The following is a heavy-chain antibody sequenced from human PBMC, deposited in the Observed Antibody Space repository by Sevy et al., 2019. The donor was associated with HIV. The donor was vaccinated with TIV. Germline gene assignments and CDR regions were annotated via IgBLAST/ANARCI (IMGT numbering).Heavy chain of an antibody. J-gene: IGHJ5*02. CDR1: GFPFSSYA. V-gene: IGHV3-23*01. Sequence: GGSLRLSCAASGFPFSSYAMSWVRLAPGKGQEWVSTITNAGGSTYYADSVKGRFTISRDNSRNTLYLQMNSLRADDTAIYYCAKESYSNWFDPWGQGTLVTVSS. D-gene: IGHD4-4*01. CDR3: AKESYSNWFDP. CDR2: ITNAGGST.